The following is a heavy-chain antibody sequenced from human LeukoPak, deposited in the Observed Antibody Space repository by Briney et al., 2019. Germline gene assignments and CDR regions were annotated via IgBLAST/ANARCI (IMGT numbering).Heavy chain of an antibody. J-gene: IGHJ4*02. V-gene: IGHV3-23*01. CDR2: ITGSAGST. Sequence: GGSLRLSCAASGFTVSTYYMTWVRQAPGKGLEWVSLITGSAGSTYYADSVKGQFTISRDNSKNTLFLQMNSLRAEDTAVYYCAKDPASGYCSGGSCYDSPFDSWGQGTLVTVSS. CDR3: AKDPASGYCSGGSCYDSPFDS. CDR1: GFTVSTYY. D-gene: IGHD2-15*01.